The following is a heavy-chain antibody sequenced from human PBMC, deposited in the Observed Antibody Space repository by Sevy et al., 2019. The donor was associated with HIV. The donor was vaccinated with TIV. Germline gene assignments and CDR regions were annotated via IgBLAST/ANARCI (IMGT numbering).Heavy chain of an antibody. V-gene: IGHV3-30*18. Sequence: GGSLRLSCAASGFTFSSYGMHWVRHAPGKGLEWVAVISYDGSNKYYADSVKGRFTISRDNSKNTLYLQMNSLRAEDTAVYYCAKYAIAAEAYYFDYWGQGTLVTVSS. CDR2: ISYDGSNK. CDR1: GFTFSSYG. CDR3: AKYAIAAEAYYFDY. D-gene: IGHD6-13*01. J-gene: IGHJ4*02.